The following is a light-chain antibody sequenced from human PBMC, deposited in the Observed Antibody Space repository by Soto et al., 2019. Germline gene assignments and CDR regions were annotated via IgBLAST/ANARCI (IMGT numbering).Light chain of an antibody. Sequence: DIVLTQSPGTLSLSPGERATLSCRTSQSVSSNYLAWYQQKPGQAPRLLIYGASSRATGIPDRFSGSGSWTDFTLTISTLELEDFAVYYCQQYGSSPRTFGQGTKVEIK. CDR2: GAS. CDR1: QSVSSNY. J-gene: IGKJ1*01. V-gene: IGKV3-20*01. CDR3: QQYGSSPRT.